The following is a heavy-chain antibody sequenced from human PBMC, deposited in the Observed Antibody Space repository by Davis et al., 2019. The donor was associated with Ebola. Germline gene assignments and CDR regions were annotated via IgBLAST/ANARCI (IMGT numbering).Heavy chain of an antibody. Sequence: PSETLSLTCTVSGGSISSSSYYWGWIRQPPGKGLEWIGSIYYSGSTNYNPSLKSRVTISVDTSKNQFSLKLSSVTAADTAVYYCARRGAYYYDSSQFLDDAFDIWGQGTMVTVSS. V-gene: IGHV4-39*07. CDR3: ARRGAYYYDSSQFLDDAFDI. J-gene: IGHJ3*02. CDR1: GGSISSSSYY. D-gene: IGHD3-22*01. CDR2: IYYSGST.